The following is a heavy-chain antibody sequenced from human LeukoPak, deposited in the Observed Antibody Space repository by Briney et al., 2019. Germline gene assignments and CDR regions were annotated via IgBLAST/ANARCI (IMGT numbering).Heavy chain of an antibody. CDR3: ARGYCSSTSCYEGGYFDY. CDR1: GVTFSSYA. CDR2: IIPIFGTA. V-gene: IGHV1-69*05. D-gene: IGHD2-2*01. Sequence: GSSVKVSCKASGVTFSSYAISWVRQAPGQGLEWMGRIIPIFGTANYAQKFQGRVTITTDESTSTAYMELSSLRSGDTAVYYCARGYCSSTSCYEGGYFDYWGQGTLVTVSS. J-gene: IGHJ4*02.